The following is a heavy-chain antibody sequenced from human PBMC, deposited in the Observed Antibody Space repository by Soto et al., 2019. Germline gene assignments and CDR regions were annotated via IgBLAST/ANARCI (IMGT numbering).Heavy chain of an antibody. D-gene: IGHD6-19*01. V-gene: IGHV3-48*02. Sequence: GYPSPHCAGSGFTCSSYSMNWDRQAPGKGLEWISYISSHSSNLYYADCVNGRFTTSRDNAGKLLYLQMNSLRDENTAVYYCVRDGSGNLYLNWFDPWGQGTLVTVSS. CDR2: ISSHSSNL. J-gene: IGHJ5*02. CDR1: GFTCSSYS. CDR3: VRDGSGNLYLNWFDP.